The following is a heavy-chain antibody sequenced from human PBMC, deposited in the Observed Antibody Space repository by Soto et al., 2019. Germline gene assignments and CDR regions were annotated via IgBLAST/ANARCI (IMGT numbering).Heavy chain of an antibody. CDR2: ISYDGINK. CDR1: GFTFSSYG. V-gene: IGHV3-30*18. Sequence: QVQLVESGGGVVQPGRSLRLSCAASGFTFSSYGIHWVRQAPGKGLEWVSVISYDGINKYYADSVKGRFTISRDNSENTLYLQMNSLRAEETAVYYCAKSVYNWNDGFFDYWGQGTLVTVSS. CDR3: AKSVYNWNDGFFDY. D-gene: IGHD1-1*01. J-gene: IGHJ4*02.